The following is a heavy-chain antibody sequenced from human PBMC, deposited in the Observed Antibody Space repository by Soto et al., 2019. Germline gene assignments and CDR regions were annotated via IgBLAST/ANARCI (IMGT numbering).Heavy chain of an antibody. CDR2: IYSGGST. CDR1: GFTVSSNY. J-gene: IGHJ6*02. Sequence: GGSLRLSCAASGFTVSSNYMSWVRQAPGKGLEWVSVIYSGGSTYYADSVKGRFTISRDNSKNTLYLQMNSLRAEDTAVYYCARDGLLVRGVLNYGMDVWGQGTTVTVSS. V-gene: IGHV3-66*01. D-gene: IGHD3-10*01. CDR3: ARDGLLVRGVLNYGMDV.